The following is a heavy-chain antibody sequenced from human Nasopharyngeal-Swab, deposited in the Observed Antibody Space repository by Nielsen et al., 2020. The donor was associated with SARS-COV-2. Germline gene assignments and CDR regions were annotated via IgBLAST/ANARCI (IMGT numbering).Heavy chain of an antibody. CDR1: GFTFSTFW. CDR3: VRDSGSYLGIDY. D-gene: IGHD1-26*01. J-gene: IGHJ4*02. CDR2: IKKDGGGK. V-gene: IGHV3-7*01. Sequence: GESLKISCAASGFTFSTFWMSWVRQAPGKGLEWVANIKKDGGGKNYVDSVKGRFTTSRDNAKNSLYLQMNSLRAEDTAVYYCVRDSGSYLGIDYWGQGILVTVSS.